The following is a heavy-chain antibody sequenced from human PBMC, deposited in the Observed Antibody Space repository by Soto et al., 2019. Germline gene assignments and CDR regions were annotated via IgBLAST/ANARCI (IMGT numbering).Heavy chain of an antibody. Sequence: QVQLQESGPGLVKPSGTLSLTCAVSGGSVSSNNWWSWVRQSPGKGLEWMGEIYHSGSAHYNPSLKSRGTISLDKSKNLFSLRRTSVTAADTAVYYCARVPGVVVSADDAFDIWGPGTRVIVSS. CDR1: GGSVSSNNW. CDR3: ARVPGVVVSADDAFDI. V-gene: IGHV4-4*02. J-gene: IGHJ3*02. CDR2: IYHSGSA. D-gene: IGHD2-21*02.